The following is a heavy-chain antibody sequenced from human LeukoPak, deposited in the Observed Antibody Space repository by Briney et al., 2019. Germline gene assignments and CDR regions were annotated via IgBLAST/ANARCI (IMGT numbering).Heavy chain of an antibody. Sequence: GGSLRLSCAASGFTFDDYAMHWVRQAPGKGLEWVSGISWNSGSIGYVDSVKGRFTISRDNAKNSLYLQMNSLRAEDTAVYYCARDDWFGELLLEDYWGQGTLVTVSS. CDR2: ISWNSGSI. J-gene: IGHJ4*02. CDR3: ARDDWFGELLLEDY. V-gene: IGHV3-9*01. D-gene: IGHD3-10*01. CDR1: GFTFDDYA.